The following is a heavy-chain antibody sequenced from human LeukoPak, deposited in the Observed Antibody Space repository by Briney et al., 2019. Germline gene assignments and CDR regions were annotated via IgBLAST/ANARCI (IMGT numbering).Heavy chain of an antibody. D-gene: IGHD5-18*01. Sequence: SETLSLTCDVSGVSIRSYWWSWVRKPAGKGLQWIGRIYTTGRTNYSPSFQSRVTMSIDMSTNQFSLTLSSVSASDTAVYYCARSGYTISAYHSDLWGQGAPVTVSS. CDR2: IYTTGRT. J-gene: IGHJ4*02. CDR3: ARSGYTISAYHSDL. CDR1: GVSIRSYW. V-gene: IGHV4-4*07.